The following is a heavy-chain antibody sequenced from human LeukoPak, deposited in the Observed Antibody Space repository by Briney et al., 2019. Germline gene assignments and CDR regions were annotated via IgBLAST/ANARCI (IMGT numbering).Heavy chain of an antibody. J-gene: IGHJ4*02. CDR2: IIPIFGTA. CDR3: ARISDSRVDTAMVTHDY. D-gene: IGHD5-18*01. CDR1: GGTFSSYA. Sequence: ASVKVSCKASGGTFSSYAISWVRQAPGQGLEWMGGIIPIFGTASYAQKFQGRVTITADKSTSTAYMELSSLRSEDTAVYYCARISDSRVDTAMVTHDYWGQGTLVTVSS. V-gene: IGHV1-69*06.